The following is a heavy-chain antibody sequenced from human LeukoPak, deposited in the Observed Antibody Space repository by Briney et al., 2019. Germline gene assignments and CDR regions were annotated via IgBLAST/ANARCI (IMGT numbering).Heavy chain of an antibody. V-gene: IGHV4-61*02. J-gene: IGHJ4*02. D-gene: IGHD3-10*01. CDR1: GGSISSGSYY. CDR3: ARGAPPGY. Sequence: PSETLSLTCTVSGGSISSGSYYWSWIRQPAGKGLEWIGRIYTSGSTNYNPSLKRRVTLSVDTSKNQVSLKLSSVTAADTAVYYCARGAPPGYWGQGTLVTVSS. CDR2: IYTSGST.